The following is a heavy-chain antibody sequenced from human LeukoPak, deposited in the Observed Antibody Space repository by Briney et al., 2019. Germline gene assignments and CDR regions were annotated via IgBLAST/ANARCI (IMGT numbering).Heavy chain of an antibody. V-gene: IGHV4-34*01. J-gene: IGHJ3*02. D-gene: IGHD6-13*01. CDR1: GGSFSGYY. Sequence: SETLSLTCAVYGGSFSGYYWSWVRQPPGKGLEWIGEIYHSGSTNYNPSLKSRVTISVDKSKNQFSLKLSSVTAADTAVYYCARDCIAAAATGAFDIWGQGTMVTVSS. CDR3: ARDCIAAAATGAFDI. CDR2: IYHSGST.